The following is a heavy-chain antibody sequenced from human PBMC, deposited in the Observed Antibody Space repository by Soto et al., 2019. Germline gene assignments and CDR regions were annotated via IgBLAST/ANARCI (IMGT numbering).Heavy chain of an antibody. V-gene: IGHV4-39*01. J-gene: IGHJ4*02. CDR2: IYYSGST. Sequence: QLQLQESGPGLVKPSETLSLTCTVSGGSISSSSYYWGWIRQPPGKGLEWIGSIYYSGSTYYNPSLKSRVLMTHATPTYQFSLKLSSVTAADTAVYYCARRSLAWLLGPEGWGYFDYWGQGTLVTVSS. CDR1: GGSISSSSYY. CDR3: ARRSLAWLLGPEGWGYFDY. D-gene: IGHD3-3*01.